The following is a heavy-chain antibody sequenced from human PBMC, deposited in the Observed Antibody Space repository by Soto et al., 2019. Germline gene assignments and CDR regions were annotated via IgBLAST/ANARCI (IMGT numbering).Heavy chain of an antibody. J-gene: IGHJ4*02. V-gene: IGHV3-30*04. D-gene: IGHD3-10*01. CDR1: GFSFSSYA. CDR2: ISNDGSNK. CDR3: AKEAEVRGANDY. Sequence: QVQLVESGGGVVQPGRSLRLSCAASGFSFSSYAIHWVRQAPGKRLEWVAVISNDGSNKHYRDSVKGRFTISRDNSQNTLYLQMNGLTAEDTAVYYCAKEAEVRGANDYWGKGTLVTVSS.